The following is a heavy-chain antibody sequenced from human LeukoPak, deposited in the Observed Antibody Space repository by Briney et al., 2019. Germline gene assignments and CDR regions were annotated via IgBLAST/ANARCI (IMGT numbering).Heavy chain of an antibody. CDR1: GYTLTELS. J-gene: IGHJ6*02. V-gene: IGHV1-24*01. CDR2: FDPEDGET. Sequence: GASVKVSCKVFGYTLTELSMHWVRQAPGRGLEWGGGFDPEDGETIYAQKFQGRVTMTEDTSTDTAYMELSSLRSEDTAVYYCARPQPRLYSGYDLYYYYGMDVWGQGTTVTVSS. D-gene: IGHD5-12*01. CDR3: ARPQPRLYSGYDLYYYYGMDV.